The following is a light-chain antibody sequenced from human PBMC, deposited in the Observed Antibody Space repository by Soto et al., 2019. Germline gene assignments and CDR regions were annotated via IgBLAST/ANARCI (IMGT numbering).Light chain of an antibody. V-gene: IGKV3-20*01. J-gene: IGKJ2*01. CDR1: QSVSSNY. CDR3: SSPLYT. Sequence: EIVLTQSPGTLSLSPGERATLSCRASQSVSSNYLAWYQQKPGQAPRLLIHDASSRATGTPDRFSGSGSGTDFTLTISRLEPEDFAVYYCSSPLYTFGQGTKLEIK. CDR2: DAS.